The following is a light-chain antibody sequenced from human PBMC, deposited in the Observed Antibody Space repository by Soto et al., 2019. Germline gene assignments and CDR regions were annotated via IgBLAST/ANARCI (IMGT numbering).Light chain of an antibody. CDR2: AAS. J-gene: IGKJ4*01. Sequence: DIQMTQSPSSLSASVGDRVTITCRASQDIRNYLVWYQKKPGQPPKVLIYAASTLHAGVPYRFSGSGFGTDFTLTISSLQPEDVAAEYCQKYKYAPLTFGGGTKVEIK. CDR1: QDIRNY. CDR3: QKYKYAPLT. V-gene: IGKV1-27*01.